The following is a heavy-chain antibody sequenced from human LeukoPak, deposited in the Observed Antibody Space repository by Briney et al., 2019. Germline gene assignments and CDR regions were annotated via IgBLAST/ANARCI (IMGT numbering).Heavy chain of an antibody. CDR3: ARDLNFYGSGRGVDY. Sequence: GGSLRLSCAASGFTFSSYSMNWVRQAPGKGLEWVSSITQGRDYIYYADSVKGRFIISRDNAKNSLYLQMNSLRAEDTAMYYCARDLNFYGSGRGVDYWSQGTLVTVSS. J-gene: IGHJ4*02. CDR2: ITQGRDYI. V-gene: IGHV3-21*01. CDR1: GFTFSSYS. D-gene: IGHD3-10*01.